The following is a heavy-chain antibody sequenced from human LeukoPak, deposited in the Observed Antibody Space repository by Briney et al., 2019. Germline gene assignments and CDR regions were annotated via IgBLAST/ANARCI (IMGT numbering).Heavy chain of an antibody. D-gene: IGHD3-3*01. CDR3: ARGPRFLEWLLRFDP. CDR1: GGSISSSSYY. CDR2: IYYSGST. J-gene: IGHJ5*02. V-gene: IGHV4-39*07. Sequence: PSETLSLTCTVSGGSISSSSYYWGWIRQPPGKGLEWIGSIYYSGSTYYNPSLKSRVTISVDTSKNQFSLKLSSVTAADTAVYYCARGPRFLEWLLRFDPWGQGTLVTVSS.